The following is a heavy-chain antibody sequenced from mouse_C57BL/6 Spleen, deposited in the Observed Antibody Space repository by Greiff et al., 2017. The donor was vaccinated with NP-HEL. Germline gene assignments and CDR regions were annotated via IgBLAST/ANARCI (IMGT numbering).Heavy chain of an antibody. CDR2: INPNNGGT. CDR1: GYTFTDYY. V-gene: IGHV1-26*01. D-gene: IGHD2-4*01. J-gene: IGHJ3*01. Sequence: VQLQQSGPELVKPGASVKISCKASGYTFTDYYMNWVKQSHGKSLEWIGDINPNNGGTSYNQKFKGKATLTVDKSSSTAYMALRSLTSEDSAVYYCARGGIYYDYESFAYWGQGTLVTVSA. CDR3: ARGGIYYDYESFAY.